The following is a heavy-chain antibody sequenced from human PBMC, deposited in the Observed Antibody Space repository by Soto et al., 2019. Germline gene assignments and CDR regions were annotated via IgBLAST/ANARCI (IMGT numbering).Heavy chain of an antibody. Sequence: PXXTLSLPCTVSGGSISSYYWRWILQPPGKGLEWIGYIYYSGSTNYNPSLKSRVTISVDTSKNQFSLKLSSVTAADTAVYYCARLKGYSSGWYGKVDYWGQGTLVTVSS. CDR2: IYYSGST. CDR1: GGSISSYY. V-gene: IGHV4-59*08. CDR3: ARLKGYSSGWYGKVDY. D-gene: IGHD6-19*01. J-gene: IGHJ4*02.